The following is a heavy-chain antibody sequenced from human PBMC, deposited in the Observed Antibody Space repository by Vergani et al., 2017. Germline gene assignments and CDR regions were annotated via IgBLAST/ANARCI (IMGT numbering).Heavy chain of an antibody. Sequence: QVQLQESGPGLVKPSQTLSLTCTVSGGSISSGSYYWSWIRQPAGKGLEWIGRIYTSGSTNYNPSLKSRVTISVDTSKNQFSLKLSSVTAADTAVYYCARGRSGRNPHDFWGQGSLVIVSS. V-gene: IGHV4-61*02. CDR3: ARGRSGRNPHDF. CDR1: GGSISSGSYY. J-gene: IGHJ4*02. CDR2: IYTSGST. D-gene: IGHD3-10*01.